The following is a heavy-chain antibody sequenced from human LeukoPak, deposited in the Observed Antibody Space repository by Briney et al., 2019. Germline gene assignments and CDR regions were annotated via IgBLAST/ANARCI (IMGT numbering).Heavy chain of an antibody. D-gene: IGHD3-22*01. J-gene: IGHJ4*02. CDR1: GFTFSSYS. Sequence: PGGSLRLSCAASGFTFSSYSMNWVRQAPGKGLEWVSRINSDGSSTSYADSVKGRFTISRDNAKNTLYLQMNSLRAEDTAVHYCARVFRYYYDSSGYYHFDYWGQGTLVTVSS. CDR2: INSDGSST. V-gene: IGHV3-74*01. CDR3: ARVFRYYYDSSGYYHFDY.